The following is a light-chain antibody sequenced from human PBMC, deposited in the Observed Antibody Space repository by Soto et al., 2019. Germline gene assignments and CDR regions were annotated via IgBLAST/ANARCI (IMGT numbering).Light chain of an antibody. V-gene: IGLV2-8*01. CDR1: SSDVGAYHY. CDR3: SSYAGINNWV. J-gene: IGLJ3*02. Sequence: QSALTQPPSASGSPGQSVTISCTGTSSDVGAYHYVSWYQQYPGKAPKLMIYEVNKRPSGVPDRFSGSKSGNTASLTVSGHQAEDEADYYCSSYAGINNWVFGGGTKLTVL. CDR2: EVN.